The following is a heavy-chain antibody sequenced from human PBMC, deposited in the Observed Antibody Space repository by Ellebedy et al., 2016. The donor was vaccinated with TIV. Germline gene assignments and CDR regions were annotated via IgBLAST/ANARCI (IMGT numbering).Heavy chain of an antibody. J-gene: IGHJ2*01. D-gene: IGHD2-21*02. V-gene: IGHV1-46*01. CDR2: INPSGGGT. CDR1: GYTFTSYY. CDR3: ARAAEVVTPRYYYCNI. Sequence: ASVKVSCKASGYTFTSYYIHWVRQAPGHGLEWMGIINPSGGGTSYAQQFQGRLTMTRDTSTNTVYMHLSSLRSDDTAVYYCARAAEVVTPRYYYCNIWGRGTLVTVSS.